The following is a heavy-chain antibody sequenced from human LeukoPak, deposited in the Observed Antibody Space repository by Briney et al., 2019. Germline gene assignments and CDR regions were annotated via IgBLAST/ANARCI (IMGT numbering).Heavy chain of an antibody. J-gene: IGHJ4*02. D-gene: IGHD6-6*01. CDR2: INHSGST. Sequence: PSETLSLTCAVYGGSFSGYYWSWIRNPPGQGLERIGEINHSGSTNYDPSLKSRVTISVDTSKNQFSLKLSSVTAADTAVYYCARTRGEYSSSFYFDYWGQGTLVTVSS. CDR1: GGSFSGYY. V-gene: IGHV4-34*01. CDR3: ARTRGEYSSSFYFDY.